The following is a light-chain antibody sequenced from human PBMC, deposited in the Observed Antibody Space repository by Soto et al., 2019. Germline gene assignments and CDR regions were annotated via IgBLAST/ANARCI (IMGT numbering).Light chain of an antibody. Sequence: EIVLTQSPATLSSFPVDIVTLYFMASQSVSISLAWYQQKPGQAPRLLIYGASSRATGIPDRFSGSGSGTDFTLTISRLEPEDFAVFYCQHYDSLPINCGQGTRREIK. CDR3: QHYDSLPIN. J-gene: IGKJ5*01. CDR1: QSVSIS. V-gene: IGKV3-20*01. CDR2: GAS.